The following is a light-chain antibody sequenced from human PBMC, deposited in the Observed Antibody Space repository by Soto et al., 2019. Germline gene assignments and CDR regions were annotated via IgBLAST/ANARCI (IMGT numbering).Light chain of an antibody. Sequence: EIVMTQSPATLSVSPGERATLSCRASQRVSSDLAWYQQKPGQAPRLLIYGTYTRAPGIPARFSGSGSGTEFTLTISGLQSEDFAVYYCQQFNNWPRTFGQGTKVEVK. V-gene: IGKV3-15*01. CDR1: QRVSSD. J-gene: IGKJ1*01. CDR2: GTY. CDR3: QQFNNWPRT.